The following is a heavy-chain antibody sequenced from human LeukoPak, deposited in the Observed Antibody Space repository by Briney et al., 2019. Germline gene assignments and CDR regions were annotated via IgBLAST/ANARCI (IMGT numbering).Heavy chain of an antibody. V-gene: IGHV3-66*01. D-gene: IGHD6-19*01. CDR2: IYSGGST. J-gene: IGHJ6*02. CDR3: AGDWVAVAGTYYYYYGMDV. Sequence: GGSLRLSCAASGFTVSSNYMSWVRQAPGKGLEWVSVIYSGGSTYYADSVKGRFTISRDNSKNTLYLQMNSLRAEDTAVYYCAGDWVAVAGTYYYYYGMDVWGQGTTVTVSS. CDR1: GFTVSSNY.